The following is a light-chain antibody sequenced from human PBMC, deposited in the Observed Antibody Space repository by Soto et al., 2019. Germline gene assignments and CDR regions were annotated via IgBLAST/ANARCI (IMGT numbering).Light chain of an antibody. CDR2: DAS. CDR3: QQRSSWPYT. J-gene: IGKJ2*01. V-gene: IGKV3-11*01. Sequence: EIVLTQSPATLSLSPGERASLSCRASQSVGSYLAWYQQKPGQAPRLLIFDASKSATGLPPRFIGSVSATDFTLTIGSLEPEDFAVYDCQQRSSWPYTFGQGTKLEI. CDR1: QSVGSY.